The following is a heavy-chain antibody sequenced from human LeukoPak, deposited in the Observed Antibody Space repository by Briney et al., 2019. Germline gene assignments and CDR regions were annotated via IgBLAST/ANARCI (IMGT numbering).Heavy chain of an antibody. Sequence: PSEALSLTCTVSGGSISSGGYYWSWIRQHPGKGLEWIGYIYNSGSTYYNPSLKSRVTISVDTSKNQFSPKLSSVTAADTAVYYCARGYCSGGSCYAAGWFDPWGQGTLVTVSS. J-gene: IGHJ5*02. D-gene: IGHD2-15*01. CDR1: GGSISSGGYY. CDR2: IYNSGST. V-gene: IGHV4-31*03. CDR3: ARGYCSGGSCYAAGWFDP.